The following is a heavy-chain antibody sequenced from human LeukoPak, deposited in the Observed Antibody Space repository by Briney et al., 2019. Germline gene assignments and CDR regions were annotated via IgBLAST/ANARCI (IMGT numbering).Heavy chain of an antibody. V-gene: IGHV4-39*01. D-gene: IGHD5-18*01. CDR2: IYYSQNT. Sequence: SETLSLTCTVSGGSISSSSAYWGWIRQPPGKGLEWIGSIYYSQNTYYNPSLKSRVTISADTSKNQFSLTLGSVSATDTAVYYCVSPRGFSYGYFDYWGQGTLVTVSS. CDR1: GGSISSSSAY. CDR3: VSPRGFSYGYFDY. J-gene: IGHJ4*02.